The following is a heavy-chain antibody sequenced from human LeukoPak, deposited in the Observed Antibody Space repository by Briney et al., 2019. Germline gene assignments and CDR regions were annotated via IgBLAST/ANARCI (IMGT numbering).Heavy chain of an antibody. CDR2: IIPILGIA. CDR1: GGTFSSYA. Sequence: SVKVSCKASGGTFSSYAISWVRQAPGQGLEWMGRIIPILGIANYAQKFQGRVTITADKSTSTAYMELSSLRSEDTAVYYCAQVVPAAMGGYYYYYYMDVWGKGTTVTVSS. D-gene: IGHD2-2*01. J-gene: IGHJ6*03. CDR3: AQVVPAAMGGYYYYYYMDV. V-gene: IGHV1-69*04.